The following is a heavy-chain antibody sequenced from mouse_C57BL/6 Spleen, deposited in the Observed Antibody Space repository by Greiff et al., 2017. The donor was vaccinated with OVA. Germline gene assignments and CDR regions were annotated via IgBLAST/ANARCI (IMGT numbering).Heavy chain of an antibody. CDR2: IDPSDSYT. Sequence: QVQLQQPGAELVRPGTSVKLSCKASGYTFTSYWMHWVKQRPGQGLEWIGVIDPSDSYTNYNQKFKGKATLTVDTSSSTAYMQLSSLTSEDSAVYYGARQDPIYDGYYGTFDYWGQGTTLTVSA. V-gene: IGHV1-59*01. CDR1: GYTFTSYW. D-gene: IGHD2-3*01. CDR3: ARQDPIYDGYYGTFDY. J-gene: IGHJ2*01.